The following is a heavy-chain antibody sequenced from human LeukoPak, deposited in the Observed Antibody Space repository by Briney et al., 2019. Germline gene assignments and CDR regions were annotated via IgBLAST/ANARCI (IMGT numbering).Heavy chain of an antibody. D-gene: IGHD6-19*01. CDR2: IKSKTDGGTT. Sequence: PGGSLRLSCAASGFTFSNAWMSWVRQAPGKGLEWVGRIKSKTDGGTTDYAAPVKGRFTISRDDSKNTLYLQMNSMKTEAAAVYYCTTGIAVAGEGHDAFDIWGQGTMVTVSS. CDR1: GFTFSNAW. V-gene: IGHV3-15*01. J-gene: IGHJ3*02. CDR3: TTGIAVAGEGHDAFDI.